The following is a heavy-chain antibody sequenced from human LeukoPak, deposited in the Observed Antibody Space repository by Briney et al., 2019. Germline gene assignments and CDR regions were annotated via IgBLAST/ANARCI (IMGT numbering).Heavy chain of an antibody. CDR3: ARELPWNYFDY. D-gene: IGHD1-1*01. CDR1: GLTFSSYG. J-gene: IGHJ4*02. Sequence: GRSLRLSCAASGLTFSSYGMHWVRQAPGKGLEWVAVIWYDGSNKYYADSVKGRFTISRDNSKNTLYLQMNSLRAEDTAVYYCARELPWNYFDYWGQGTLVTVSS. CDR2: IWYDGSNK. V-gene: IGHV3-33*01.